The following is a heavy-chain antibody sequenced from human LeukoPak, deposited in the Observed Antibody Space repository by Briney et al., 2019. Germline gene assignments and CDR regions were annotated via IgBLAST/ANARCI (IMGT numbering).Heavy chain of an antibody. J-gene: IGHJ3*01. CDR3: AKDSYVSGRPLHTFDV. V-gene: IGHV3-23*01. Sequence: PGGPLRLSCSASGFTFAFHAMIWVGQAPGKGVEWVAGISGDGASTHYAESVKGQFTISRDNSQNTLFLQMNSLRVDDTAIYYCAKDSYVSGRPLHTFDVWGQGTMVTVSS. CDR1: GFTFAFHA. CDR2: ISGDGAST. D-gene: IGHD3-10*01.